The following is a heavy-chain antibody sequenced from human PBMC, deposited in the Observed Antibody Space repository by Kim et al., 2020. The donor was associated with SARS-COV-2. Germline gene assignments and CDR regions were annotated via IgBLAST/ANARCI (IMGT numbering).Heavy chain of an antibody. J-gene: IGHJ4*02. Sequence: TNNNPSLKSRVTISLATSKSQFSLKLKSVTAADTAVYYCARTRWDLMSFDYWGQGTLATVSS. V-gene: IGHV4-59*01. CDR3: ARTRWDLMSFDY. CDR2: T. D-gene: IGHD1-26*01.